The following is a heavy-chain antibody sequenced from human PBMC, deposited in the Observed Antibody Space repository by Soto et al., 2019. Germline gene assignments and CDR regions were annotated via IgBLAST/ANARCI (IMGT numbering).Heavy chain of an antibody. CDR1: GITFSNYE. V-gene: IGHV3-48*03. J-gene: IGHJ6*02. D-gene: IGHD2-15*01. Sequence: GGSLRLSCAASGITFSNYEMNWVRQAPGKGLEWVSYISSRGGTTYYAGSVKGRFTISRDNAKSSLYLQMNSLRAEDTPGYYCARYCSGGTCNDGNREVCGQGTTVTVAS. CDR3: ARYCSGGTCNDGNREV. CDR2: ISSRGGTT.